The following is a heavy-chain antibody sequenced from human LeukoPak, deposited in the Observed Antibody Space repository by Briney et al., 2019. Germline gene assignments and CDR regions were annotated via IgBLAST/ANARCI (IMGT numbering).Heavy chain of an antibody. J-gene: IGHJ6*03. V-gene: IGHV4-34*01. CDR2: INHSGST. Sequence: SETLSLTCAVYGGSFSGYYWSWIRQPPGKGLGWTGEINHSGSTNYNPSLKSRVTISVDTSKNQFSLKLSSVTAADTAVYYCARLTREIRVYYYYMDVWGKGTTVTVSS. CDR1: GGSFSGYY. D-gene: IGHD1-26*01. CDR3: ARLTREIRVYYYYMDV.